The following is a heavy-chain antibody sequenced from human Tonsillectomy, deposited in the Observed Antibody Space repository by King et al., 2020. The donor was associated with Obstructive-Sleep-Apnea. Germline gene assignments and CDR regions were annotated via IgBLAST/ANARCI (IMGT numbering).Heavy chain of an antibody. CDR2: ISAGGEGT. CDR3: VKDTPGSGWLSDY. J-gene: IGHJ4*02. V-gene: IGHV3-23*04. Sequence: VQLVESGGDLVQPGGSLRLSCAASGFTFSSYPMNWVRQAPGRGLEWVSTISAGGEGTSYADSVKGRFTISRDNSKNTLFLQMSSLRAEDTAIYYCVKDTPGSGWLSDYWGQGSLVIVSS. D-gene: IGHD5-18*01. CDR1: GFTFSSYP.